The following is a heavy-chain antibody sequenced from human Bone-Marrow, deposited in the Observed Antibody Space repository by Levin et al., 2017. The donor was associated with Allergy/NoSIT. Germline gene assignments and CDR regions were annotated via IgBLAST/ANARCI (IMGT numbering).Heavy chain of an antibody. V-gene: IGHV4-30-4*01. D-gene: IGHD3-3*01. CDR2: IYFSGSA. J-gene: IGHJ6*02. Sequence: RSQTLSLTCTVSGGSISSGDYYWSWIRQSPGKGLEWIGYIYFSGSAFYNPSLKSRVTILLDTSKNQFSLRLSSVTAADTAVYYCGRWSGDGYYYGMDVWGQGTTVTVSS. CDR3: GRWSGDGYYYGMDV. CDR1: GGSISSGDYY.